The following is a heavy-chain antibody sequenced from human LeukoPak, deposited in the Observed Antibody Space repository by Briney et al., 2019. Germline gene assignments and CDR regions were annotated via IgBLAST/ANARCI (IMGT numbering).Heavy chain of an antibody. CDR1: GFTVSSNY. J-gene: IGHJ4*02. CDR3: ARSAPYDYVWGSYRCFDY. V-gene: IGHV3-66*01. D-gene: IGHD3-16*02. Sequence: GGSLRLSCAASGFTVSSNYMSWVRQAPGKGLEWVSVIYSGGSTYYADSVKGRFTISRDNAKNSLYLQMNSLRAEDTAVYYCARSAPYDYVWGSYRCFDYWGQGTLVTVSS. CDR2: IYSGGST.